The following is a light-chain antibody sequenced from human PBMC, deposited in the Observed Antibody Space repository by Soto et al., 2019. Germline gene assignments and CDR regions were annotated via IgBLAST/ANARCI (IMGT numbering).Light chain of an antibody. J-gene: IGLJ1*01. V-gene: IGLV2-14*01. CDR3: SSYSISTAYL. CDR2: EVN. CDR1: SSDVGNYKY. Sequence: QSALTQPASVSGSPGQSITISCTGTSSDVGNYKYVSWYQQHPGKAPKLMIYEVNNRPSGVSYRFSGSKSGNTASLTISGLQAEDEADYFCSSYSISTAYLFGTGTKVTVL.